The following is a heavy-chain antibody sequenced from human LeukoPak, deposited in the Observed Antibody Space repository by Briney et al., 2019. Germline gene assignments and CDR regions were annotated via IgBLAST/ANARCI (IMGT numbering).Heavy chain of an antibody. Sequence: SETLSLTCTVSGGSISSYYWSWIRQPAGKGLEWIGRIYTSGSTNYNPSLKSRVTMSVDTSKNQSSLKLSSVTAADTAVYYCAREPRAYSSSWYEAFDIWGQGTMVTVSS. V-gene: IGHV4-4*07. CDR2: IYTSGST. CDR3: AREPRAYSSSWYEAFDI. J-gene: IGHJ3*02. CDR1: GGSISSYY. D-gene: IGHD6-13*01.